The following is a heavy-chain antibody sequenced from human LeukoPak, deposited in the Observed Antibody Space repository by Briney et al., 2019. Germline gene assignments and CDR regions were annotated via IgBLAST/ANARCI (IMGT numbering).Heavy chain of an antibody. CDR2: INHSGST. Sequence: PSETLSLTCAVYGGSFSGYYWSWIRQPPGKGLEWIGEINHSGSTNYNPSLKSRVTISVDTSKNQFSLKLSSVTAADTAVYYCAREDSGYDLDYWGQGTLVTASS. CDR1: GGSFSGYY. CDR3: AREDSGYDLDY. V-gene: IGHV4-34*01. J-gene: IGHJ4*02. D-gene: IGHD5-12*01.